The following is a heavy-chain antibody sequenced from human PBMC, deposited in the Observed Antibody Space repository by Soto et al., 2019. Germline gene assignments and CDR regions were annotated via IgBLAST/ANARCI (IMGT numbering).Heavy chain of an antibody. Sequence: ETLSLTCAVYGGSFSGYYWSWIRQPPGKGLEWIGEINHSGSTNYNPSLKSRVTISVDTSKNQFSLKLSSVTAADTAVYYCAREDIVVVPAAVYYYAMDVWGQGTTVTVS. V-gene: IGHV4-34*01. CDR1: GGSFSGYY. CDR2: INHSGST. J-gene: IGHJ6*02. CDR3: AREDIVVVPAAVYYYAMDV. D-gene: IGHD2-2*01.